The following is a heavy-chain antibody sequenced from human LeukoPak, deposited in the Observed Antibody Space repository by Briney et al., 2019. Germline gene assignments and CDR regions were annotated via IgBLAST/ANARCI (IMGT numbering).Heavy chain of an antibody. Sequence: SETLSLTCGVYGGSFSGYYWSWIRQPPGKGLEWIGEINHSGSTNYNPSLKSRVTISVDTSKNQFSLKLSSVTAADTAVYYCARGREYYGSGSYRYFDYWGQGTLVTVSS. CDR2: INHSGST. V-gene: IGHV4-34*01. J-gene: IGHJ4*02. D-gene: IGHD3-10*01. CDR3: ARGREYYGSGSYRYFDY. CDR1: GGSFSGYY.